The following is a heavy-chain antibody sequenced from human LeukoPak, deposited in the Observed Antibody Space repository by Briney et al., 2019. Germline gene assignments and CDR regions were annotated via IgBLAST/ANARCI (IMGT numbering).Heavy chain of an antibody. CDR3: ARGIYGDPVAFDS. J-gene: IGHJ4*02. CDR1: GFTFSSFN. V-gene: IGHV3-74*03. D-gene: IGHD4-17*01. Sequence: GGSLRLSCAASGFTFSSFNMHWVRQAPGKGLVWVSRLKSDGSTAMYADSVQGRFTISRDNARNTVHLLMSSLTVEDTGVYYCARGIYGDPVAFDSWGQGALVTVSS. CDR2: LKSDGSTA.